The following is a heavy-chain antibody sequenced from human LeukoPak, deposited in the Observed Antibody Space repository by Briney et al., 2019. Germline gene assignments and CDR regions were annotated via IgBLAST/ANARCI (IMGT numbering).Heavy chain of an antibody. CDR2: MNPNSGNT. D-gene: IGHD6-13*01. V-gene: IGHV1-8*01. Sequence: ASVKVSCKASGYTFTSYDINSVRQATGQGLEWIGWMNPNSGNTGYAQKFQGRITMTRNTSISTAYMELSSLTSEDTAVYYCARIAAAGNRRLNYWGQGTLVTVSS. J-gene: IGHJ4*02. CDR3: ARIAAAGNRRLNY. CDR1: GYTFTSYD.